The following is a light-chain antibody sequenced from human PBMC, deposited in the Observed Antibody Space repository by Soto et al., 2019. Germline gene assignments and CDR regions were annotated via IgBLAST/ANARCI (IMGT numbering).Light chain of an antibody. CDR3: QQYNEWPPFT. Sequence: EIVMTQSPATLSVSPGERATLSCRASQSVRSNLAWYQQRPGQAPRLVIYAASTRATGIPDRFSGSVSGTEFTLTISILQSEDFAVYYCQQYNEWPPFTFGQGTRLEIK. V-gene: IGKV3-15*01. J-gene: IGKJ5*01. CDR1: QSVRSN. CDR2: AAS.